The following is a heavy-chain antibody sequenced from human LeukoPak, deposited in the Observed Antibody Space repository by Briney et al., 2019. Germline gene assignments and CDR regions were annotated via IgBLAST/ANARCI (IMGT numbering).Heavy chain of an antibody. D-gene: IGHD3-16*02. V-gene: IGHV4-39*01. CDR3: ARRCDNIWGSYRLGYYFDF. CDR1: VGSISSSNYY. J-gene: IGHJ4*02. Sequence: SETLSLTCNVSVGSISSSNYYWGWIRQPPGKGLEYIGSIYYSGRTNYNPSLKSRVMLSVDTSENQFSLKLRSVTAADTAVYYCARRCDNIWGSYRLGYYFDFWGQGNLVTVSS. CDR2: IYYSGRT.